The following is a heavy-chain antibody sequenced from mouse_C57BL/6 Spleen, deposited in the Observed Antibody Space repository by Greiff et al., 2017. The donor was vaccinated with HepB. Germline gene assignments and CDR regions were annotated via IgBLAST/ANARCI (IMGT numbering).Heavy chain of an antibody. CDR1: GYTFTSYW. CDR3: ARPSRTTVGCYFDY. J-gene: IGHJ2*01. Sequence: QVQLQQPGAELVKPGASVKLSCKASGYTFTSYWMHWVKQRPGQGLEWIGMIHPNSGSTNYNEKFKSKATLTVDKSSSTAYMQLSSLTSGDSAVYYCARPSRTTVGCYFDYWGQGTTLTVSS. CDR2: IHPNSGST. D-gene: IGHD1-1*01. V-gene: IGHV1-64*01.